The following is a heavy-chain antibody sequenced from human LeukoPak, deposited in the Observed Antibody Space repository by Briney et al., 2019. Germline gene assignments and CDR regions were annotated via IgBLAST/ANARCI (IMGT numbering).Heavy chain of an antibody. J-gene: IGHJ4*02. Sequence: SVKVSCKASGYTFTSYDINWVRQAPGQGLEWMGRIIPILGIANYAQKFQGRVTITADKSTSTAYMELSSLRSEDTAVYYCARDGLLRDGYNGGYWGQGTLVTVSS. CDR2: IIPILGIA. D-gene: IGHD5-24*01. CDR1: GYTFTSYD. CDR3: ARDGLLRDGYNGGY. V-gene: IGHV1-69*04.